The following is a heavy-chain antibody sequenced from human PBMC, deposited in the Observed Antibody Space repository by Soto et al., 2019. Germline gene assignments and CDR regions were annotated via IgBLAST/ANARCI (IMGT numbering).Heavy chain of an antibody. D-gene: IGHD6-6*01. CDR1: GYSFTSYW. CDR2: IDPSDSYT. Sequence: EVQLVQSGAEVKKPGVSLQISCQASGYSFTSYWITWVRQTPGKGLEWMGRIDPSDSYTKYNPSFQGHVTISVDRSTSPAYLQWGGLKASDTAIYYCARPYSISVKTWFDPWGQGTLVTVSS. J-gene: IGHJ5*02. CDR3: ARPYSISVKTWFDP. V-gene: IGHV5-10-1*03.